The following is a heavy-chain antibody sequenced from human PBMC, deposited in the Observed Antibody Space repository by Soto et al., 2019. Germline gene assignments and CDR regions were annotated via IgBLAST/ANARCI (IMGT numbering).Heavy chain of an antibody. D-gene: IGHD4-17*01. Sequence: SVKVSCKESGYSFIAYFSRWVRQATGQGFEWVGWINPNNGATNIARKFQGRVTMTRDTSISTAYMEVSRLRSDDTAVFYCARVLTSVTTGELDPWGQGTLVTVSS. J-gene: IGHJ5*02. V-gene: IGHV1-2*02. CDR3: ARVLTSVTTGELDP. CDR1: GYSFIAYF. CDR2: INPNNGAT.